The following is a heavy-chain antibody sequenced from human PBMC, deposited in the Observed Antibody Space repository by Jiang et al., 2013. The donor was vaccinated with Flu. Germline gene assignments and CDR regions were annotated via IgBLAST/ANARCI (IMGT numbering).Heavy chain of an antibody. J-gene: IGHJ4*02. CDR2: SWNSGSV. CDR3: TKLGGYCSTASCHPFDY. V-gene: IGHV3-9*01. D-gene: IGHD2-2*01. Sequence: SWNSGSVDYADSVKGRFTISRDNAKNSLYLQMNSLRAEDTAFYYCTKLGGYCSTASCHPFDYWGQGTLVTVSS.